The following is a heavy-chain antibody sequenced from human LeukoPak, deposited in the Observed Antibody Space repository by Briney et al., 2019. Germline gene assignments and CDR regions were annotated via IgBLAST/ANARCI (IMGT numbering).Heavy chain of an antibody. CDR1: GFTFSSYG. CDR3: AKVGYCSSTSCYTNYYYMDV. J-gene: IGHJ6*03. D-gene: IGHD2-2*02. Sequence: GGSLRLSCAASGFTFSSYGMHWVRQAPGKGLEGVAFIRYDGSNKYYADSVKGRFTISRDNSKNTLYLQMNSLRVEDTAVYYCAKVGYCSSTSCYTNYYYMDVWGKGTTVTVSS. CDR2: IRYDGSNK. V-gene: IGHV3-30*02.